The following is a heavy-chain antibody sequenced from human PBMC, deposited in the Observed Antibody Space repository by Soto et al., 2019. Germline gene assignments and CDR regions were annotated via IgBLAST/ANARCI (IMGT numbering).Heavy chain of an antibody. CDR3: AYSLGWFRHDV. Sequence: QVQLQESGPGLVKPSGTLSLTCAVSGDSISSSKWWTWVRQPPGKGLEWIGDPLNSGDTNYYPSLKSRIIISVDKSKNQCSLELTSVTAADTPVYYFAYSLGWFRHDVWGQGSIIIVSP. CDR2: PLNSGDT. CDR1: GDSISSSKW. D-gene: IGHD6-19*01. J-gene: IGHJ3*01. V-gene: IGHV4-4*02.